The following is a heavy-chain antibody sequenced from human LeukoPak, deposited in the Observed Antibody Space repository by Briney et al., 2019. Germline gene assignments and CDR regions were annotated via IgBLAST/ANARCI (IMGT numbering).Heavy chain of an antibody. J-gene: IGHJ4*02. D-gene: IGHD3-22*01. CDR3: ARLTTEYYYDSSGYSPFDY. Sequence: GASVKVSCKASGGTFSSYAISWVRQAPGQGLEWMGGIIPIFGTANYAQKFQGRVTITADESTSTAYMELSSLRSEDTAVYYCARLTTEYYYDSSGYSPFDYWGQGTLVTVSS. CDR2: IIPIFGTA. V-gene: IGHV1-69*13. CDR1: GGTFSSYA.